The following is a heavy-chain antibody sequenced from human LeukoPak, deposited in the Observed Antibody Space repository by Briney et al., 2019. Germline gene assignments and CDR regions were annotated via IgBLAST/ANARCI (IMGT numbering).Heavy chain of an antibody. J-gene: IGHJ6*02. CDR2: ISGSGGST. D-gene: IGHD4-17*01. V-gene: IGHV3-23*01. CDR3: AKGSVTSTGSYYYYYYGMDV. Sequence: GSLRLSCAAPGFTFSSYAMSWVRQAPGKGLEWVSAISGSGGSTYYADSVKGRFTISRDNSKNTLYLQMNSLRAEDTAVYYCAKGSVTSTGSYYYYYYGMDVWGQGTTVTVSS. CDR1: GFTFSSYA.